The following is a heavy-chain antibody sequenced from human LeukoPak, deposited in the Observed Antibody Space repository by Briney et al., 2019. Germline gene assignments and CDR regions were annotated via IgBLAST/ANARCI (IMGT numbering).Heavy chain of an antibody. CDR3: ARDLYGSPETIAAAGTGY. V-gene: IGHV1-69*04. J-gene: IGHJ4*02. Sequence: SEKVSCKASGGTFSSYAISWVRQAPGQGLEWMGRIIPILGIANYAQKFQGRVTITADKSTSTAYMELSSLRSEDTAVYYCARDLYGSPETIAAAGTGYWGQGTLVTVSS. D-gene: IGHD6-13*01. CDR1: GGTFSSYA. CDR2: IIPILGIA.